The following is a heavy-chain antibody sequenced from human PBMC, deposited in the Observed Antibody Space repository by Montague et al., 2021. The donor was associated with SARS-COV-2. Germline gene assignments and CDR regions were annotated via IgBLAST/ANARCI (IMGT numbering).Heavy chain of an antibody. D-gene: IGHD3-22*01. Sequence: SETLSLTCTVSGGSISSSGYDWGWIRQPPGKGLEWIGRIYYSGRTYYNPSLKSRVTISVDTSRNQFSLKLSSVTAADTAVYYCARFPTSYYYDSKAAPATPDAFDIWGQGTMVTVSS. CDR2: IYYSGRT. J-gene: IGHJ3*02. CDR1: GGSISSSGYD. V-gene: IGHV4-39*01. CDR3: ARFPTSYYYDSKAAPATPDAFDI.